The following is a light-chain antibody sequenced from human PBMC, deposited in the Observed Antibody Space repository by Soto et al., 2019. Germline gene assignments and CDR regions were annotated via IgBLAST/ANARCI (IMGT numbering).Light chain of an antibody. Sequence: DIQMTQSPSSLSASVGDRVTITCRASQSISSYLNWYQQKPGKAPKHLLYAASSLQSGVPSRFSGSGSGTDFTLTISSLQHEDFATYYCQQSYSTPQTFGQGNKVEIK. J-gene: IGKJ1*01. CDR1: QSISSY. CDR2: AAS. CDR3: QQSYSTPQT. V-gene: IGKV1-39*01.